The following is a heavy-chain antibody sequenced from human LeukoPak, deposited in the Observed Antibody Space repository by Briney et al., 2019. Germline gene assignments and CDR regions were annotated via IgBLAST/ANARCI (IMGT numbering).Heavy chain of an antibody. CDR3: ARGRGIVVVPAATYYFDY. Sequence: ASVKVSCKASGYTFTSYDINWVRQATGQGLEWMGWMNPNSGNTGYAQKLQGGVNITRNTSISTAYMEMSRLRSEDTAVYYSARGRGIVVVPAATYYFDYWGQGTLVTVSS. D-gene: IGHD2-2*01. V-gene: IGHV1-8*03. CDR2: MNPNSGNT. CDR1: GYTFTSYD. J-gene: IGHJ4*02.